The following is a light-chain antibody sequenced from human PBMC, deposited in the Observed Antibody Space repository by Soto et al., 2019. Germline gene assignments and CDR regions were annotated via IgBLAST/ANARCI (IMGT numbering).Light chain of an antibody. V-gene: IGLV2-8*01. Sequence: QTALTPPPSASGSPGPSVTISCTGTSSDVGGYNYVSWYQQHPGKAPKLMIYEVTKRPSGVPDRFSGSKSGNTASLTVSGLQAEDEADYYCSSYAGTAYVFGTGTKVTVL. CDR3: SSYAGTAYV. CDR2: EVT. J-gene: IGLJ1*01. CDR1: SSDVGGYNY.